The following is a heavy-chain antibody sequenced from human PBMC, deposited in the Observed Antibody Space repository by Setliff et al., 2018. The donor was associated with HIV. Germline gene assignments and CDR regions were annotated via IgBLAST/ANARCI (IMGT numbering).Heavy chain of an antibody. CDR1: GGSISSYY. V-gene: IGHV4-59*08. J-gene: IGHJ4*02. Sequence: SLTCSVSGGSISSYYWSWIRQPPGKGLEWIGYIYYSGSTNYNPSLESRVTISVDTSKNQFSLKLSSVTAADTAMYYCARHWGYSYGIDYWGQGIPVTVSS. D-gene: IGHD5-18*01. CDR3: ARHWGYSYGIDY. CDR2: IYYSGST.